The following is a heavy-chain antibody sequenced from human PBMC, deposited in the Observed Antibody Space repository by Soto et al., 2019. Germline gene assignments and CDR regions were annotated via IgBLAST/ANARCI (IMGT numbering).Heavy chain of an antibody. CDR2: IWYDGSNK. D-gene: IGHD2-2*01. CDR1: GFTFSSYG. CDR3: ARDIPGYCSSTSCLGGMDA. J-gene: IGHJ6*02. V-gene: IGHV3-33*01. Sequence: XGSLRLSCAASGFTFSSYGMHWVRQAPGKGLEWVAVIWYDGSNKYYADSVKGRFTISRDNSKNTLYLQMNSLRAEDTAVYYCARDIPGYCSSTSCLGGMDAWGQGTTVTVSS.